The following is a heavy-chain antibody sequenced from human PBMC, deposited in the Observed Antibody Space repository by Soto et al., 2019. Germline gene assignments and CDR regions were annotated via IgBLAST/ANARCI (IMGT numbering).Heavy chain of an antibody. J-gene: IGHJ6*02. CDR3: AKDVVPAAPFGMDV. Sequence: GGSLRLSCAASGFTFSSYGMHWVRQAPGKGLEWVAVISYDGSNKYYADSVKGRFTISRDNSKNTLYLQMNSLRAEDTAVYYCAKDVVPAAPFGMDVWGQGTTVTVSS. D-gene: IGHD2-2*01. V-gene: IGHV3-30*18. CDR2: ISYDGSNK. CDR1: GFTFSSYG.